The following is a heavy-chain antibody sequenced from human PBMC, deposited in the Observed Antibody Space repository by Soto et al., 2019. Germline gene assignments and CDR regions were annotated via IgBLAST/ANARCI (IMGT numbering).Heavy chain of an antibody. CDR1: GFTFSSYG. D-gene: IGHD3-3*01. CDR2: ISYDGSNK. CDR3: AKVERPLPTIFGHMDV. Sequence: GGSLRLSCAASGFTFSSYGMHWVRQAPGKGLEWVAVISYDGSNKYYADSVKGRFTISRDNSKNTLYLQMNSLRAEDTAVYYCAKVERPLPTIFGHMDVWGQGTTVTVSS. V-gene: IGHV3-30*18. J-gene: IGHJ6*02.